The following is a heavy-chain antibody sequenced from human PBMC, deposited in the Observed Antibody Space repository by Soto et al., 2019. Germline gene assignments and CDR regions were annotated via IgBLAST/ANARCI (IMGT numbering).Heavy chain of an antibody. J-gene: IGHJ4*02. CDR2: IYYSGST. D-gene: IGHD3-3*01. Sequence: SETLSLTCTFSVVSISSGGYYCSWIRQHPGKGLEWIGYIYYSGSTYYNPSLKSRVTISVDTSKNKFSLKLSSVTAADTAVYYCARVSQYVLRPDYWGQGTRVTVSS. CDR3: ARVSQYVLRPDY. CDR1: VVSISSGGYY. V-gene: IGHV4-31*03.